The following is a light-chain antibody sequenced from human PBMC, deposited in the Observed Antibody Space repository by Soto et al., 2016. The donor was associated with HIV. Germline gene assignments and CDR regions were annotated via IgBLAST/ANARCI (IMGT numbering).Light chain of an antibody. V-gene: IGKV1-NL1*01. CDR1: QGISNS. Sequence: DIQMTQSPSSLSASVGDRVTITCRASQGISNSLAWCQQKPGKAPNLLLYTASRLESGVPSRFSGSGSGTDYTLTTSSLQPEDFATYYCQQYYSTFTFGPGTKVDIK. CDR2: TAS. J-gene: IGKJ3*01. CDR3: QQYYSTFT.